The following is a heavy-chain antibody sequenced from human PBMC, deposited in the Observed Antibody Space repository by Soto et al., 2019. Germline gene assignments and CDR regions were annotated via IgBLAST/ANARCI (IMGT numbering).Heavy chain of an antibody. V-gene: IGHV4-34*01. D-gene: IGHD2-8*02. CDR3: ARHKITGLFAY. CDR1: GGNIRDLY. Sequence: LEPMPLTYAVYGGNIRDLYWLWISQHPGKGLEWIGEINHSGSTNYNPSLESRVTISVATSKNQFSLKLTSVTAVYTAVYYCARHKITGLFAYWGQGTLVTGSS. J-gene: IGHJ4*02. CDR2: INHSGST.